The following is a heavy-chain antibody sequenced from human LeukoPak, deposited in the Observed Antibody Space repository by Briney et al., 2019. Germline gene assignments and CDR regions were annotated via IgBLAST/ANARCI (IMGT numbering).Heavy chain of an antibody. CDR2: INHSGST. Sequence: SETLSLTCAVYGGSFSGYYWSWIRQPPGKGLEWIGEINHSGSTNYNPSLKSRVTISVDTSKNQFSLKLSSVTAADTAVYYCARGGSPLYYYDSSGYYYGEGNRPLTSWGQGTLVTVSS. D-gene: IGHD3-22*01. CDR3: ARGGSPLYYYDSSGYYYGEGNRPLTS. V-gene: IGHV4-34*01. CDR1: GGSFSGYY. J-gene: IGHJ5*02.